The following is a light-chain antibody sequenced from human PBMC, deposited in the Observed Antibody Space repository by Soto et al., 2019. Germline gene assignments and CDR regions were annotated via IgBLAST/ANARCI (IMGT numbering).Light chain of an antibody. CDR2: GAS. CDR1: QSVSSSY. Sequence: EIVLTQSPGTLSLSPGERATHSCRASQSVSSSYLAWYQQKPGQAPRLLIYGASRRATGIPDRFSGSGSGTDFTLTIIRLEPEDFAVYYCQQYGSSPWTFGQRTKVDIK. J-gene: IGKJ1*01. CDR3: QQYGSSPWT. V-gene: IGKV3-20*01.